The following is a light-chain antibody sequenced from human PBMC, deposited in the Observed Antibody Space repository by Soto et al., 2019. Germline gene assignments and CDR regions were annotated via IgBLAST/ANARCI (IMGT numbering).Light chain of an antibody. V-gene: IGKV1-5*01. CDR3: QQYSSYSWT. Sequence: DIQMTQSPSTLSASVGDRVTITCRASQSISSWLAWYQQKPGKAPKLLIYDVSTLESGVPSRFSGSGSGTEFTLTISSLQPEDFATYYCQQYSSYSWTFGQGTKVDI. CDR2: DVS. CDR1: QSISSW. J-gene: IGKJ1*01.